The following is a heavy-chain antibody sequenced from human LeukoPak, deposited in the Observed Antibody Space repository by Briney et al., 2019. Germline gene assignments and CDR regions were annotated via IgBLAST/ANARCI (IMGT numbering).Heavy chain of an antibody. CDR2: ISYDGSNK. CDR3: AKVWGQQLAIDY. D-gene: IGHD6-13*01. CDR1: GFTFSTYG. Sequence: GGSLRLSCTASGFTFSTYGMHWVRQAPGKGLEWVAVISYDGSNKYYADSVKGRFTISRDNSKNTLYLQMNSLRAEDTAVYYCAKVWGQQLAIDYWGQGTLVTVSS. V-gene: IGHV3-30*18. J-gene: IGHJ4*02.